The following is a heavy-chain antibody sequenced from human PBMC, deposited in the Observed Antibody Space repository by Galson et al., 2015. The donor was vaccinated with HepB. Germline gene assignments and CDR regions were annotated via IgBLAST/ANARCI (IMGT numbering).Heavy chain of an antibody. Sequence: SLRLSCAASGLTLSRYAMHWVRQAPGKGLEYVSAISSNGGSTYYADSVKGRFTISRDNSKNTLYLQMSSLRAEDTAVYYCVKQRYDSNPWGQGTLVTVSS. CDR1: GLTLSRYA. CDR3: VKQRYDSNP. J-gene: IGHJ5*02. V-gene: IGHV3-64D*06. D-gene: IGHD3-22*01. CDR2: ISSNGGST.